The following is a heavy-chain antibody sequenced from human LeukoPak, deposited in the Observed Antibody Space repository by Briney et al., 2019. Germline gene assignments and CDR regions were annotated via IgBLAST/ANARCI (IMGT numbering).Heavy chain of an antibody. CDR2: IYYSGST. CDR3: ARADMATNPFDY. D-gene: IGHD5-24*01. Sequence: SETLSLTRTVSGGSISSYYWSWIRQPPGKGLEWIGYIYYSGSTKYNPSLTSRVTISVDTSKNQFSLNLSSVTAADTAVYYCARADMATNPFDYWGQGTLVTVSS. CDR1: GGSISSYY. J-gene: IGHJ4*02. V-gene: IGHV4-59*01.